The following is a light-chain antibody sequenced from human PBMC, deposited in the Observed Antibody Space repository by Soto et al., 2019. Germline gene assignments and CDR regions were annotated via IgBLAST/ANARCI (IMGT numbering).Light chain of an antibody. Sequence: DIQMTQSPSSLSASVVDRVTITCLASQSISSYLNWYQQKPGKAPKLLIYAASSLQSGVPSRFSGSGSGTDFTLTISSLQPEDFATYYCQQSYNTPGTFGGGTKVDIK. CDR2: AAS. CDR1: QSISSY. J-gene: IGKJ4*01. CDR3: QQSYNTPGT. V-gene: IGKV1-39*01.